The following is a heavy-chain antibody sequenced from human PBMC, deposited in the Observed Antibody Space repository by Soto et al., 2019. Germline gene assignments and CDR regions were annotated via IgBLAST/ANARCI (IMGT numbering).Heavy chain of an antibody. CDR2: ISAYNGNT. Sequence: QVQLVQSGAEVKKPGASVKVSCKASGYTFTSYGISWVRQAPGQGLEWMGWISAYNGNTKYEQKLQGRVTMTTDTSTSTASMELRSLRSDDKAVYYCARDAAVGLFDYWGQGALVTVSS. J-gene: IGHJ4*02. D-gene: IGHD1-26*01. CDR1: GYTFTSYG. CDR3: ARDAAVGLFDY. V-gene: IGHV1-18*01.